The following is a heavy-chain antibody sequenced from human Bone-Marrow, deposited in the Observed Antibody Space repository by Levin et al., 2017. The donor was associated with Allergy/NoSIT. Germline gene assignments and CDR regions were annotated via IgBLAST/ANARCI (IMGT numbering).Heavy chain of an antibody. D-gene: IGHD2-2*01. CDR2: ISYDGSNK. Sequence: PGGSLRLSCAASGFSFSTYAIHWVRQAPGKGLEWVAFISYDGSNKYYAESVKGRFTISRDNSKNRLYLQMHSLRAEDTAVYYCARGGDITVVPAADYYYYGMDVWGQGTTVTVSS. J-gene: IGHJ6*02. CDR1: GFSFSTYA. CDR3: ARGGDITVVPAADYYYYGMDV. V-gene: IGHV3-30-3*01.